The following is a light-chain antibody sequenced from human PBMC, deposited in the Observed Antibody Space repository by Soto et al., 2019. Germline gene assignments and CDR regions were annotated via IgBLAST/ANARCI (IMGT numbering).Light chain of an antibody. V-gene: IGLV2-14*01. CDR1: SSDVGGYDY. CDR2: EVT. J-gene: IGLJ1*01. Sequence: LTQPASVSGSPGQSITISCTGTSSDVGGYDYVSWYQQYPGKAPKLIIYEVTNRPSGVSTRFSGSKSGNTASLTISGLQAEDEADYYCSSYKGSITLYVLGTGTKV. CDR3: SSYKGSITLYV.